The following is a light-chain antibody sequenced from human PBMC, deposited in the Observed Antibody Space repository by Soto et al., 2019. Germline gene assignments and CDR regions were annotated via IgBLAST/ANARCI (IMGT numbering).Light chain of an antibody. Sequence: QSALTQPASVSGSPGQSITISCTGTSSDIGYYNYVSWYQQHPGKVPKLMIYAVSNRPSGVSSRFSGSKSGNTASLTISGLQDEDGADYYCSSYTTSSTFMIFGGGTKLTVL. J-gene: IGLJ2*01. V-gene: IGLV2-14*01. CDR1: SSDIGYYNY. CDR3: SSYTTSSTFMI. CDR2: AVS.